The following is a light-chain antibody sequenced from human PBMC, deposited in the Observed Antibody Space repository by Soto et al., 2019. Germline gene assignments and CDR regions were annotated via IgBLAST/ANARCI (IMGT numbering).Light chain of an antibody. CDR3: TQATHGPRT. Sequence: DAGRTQSPLSLPVTLGHPASISCRSSQSLVNSDGNTYLHWFQQRPGQSPRRLIYKLSNRDSGHPDSFSGSGSGTNFALKITRVEAEDVGVYYSTQATHGPRTFGQGTKLEIK. CDR2: KLS. V-gene: IGKV2-30*01. J-gene: IGKJ2*01. CDR1: QSLVNSDGNTY.